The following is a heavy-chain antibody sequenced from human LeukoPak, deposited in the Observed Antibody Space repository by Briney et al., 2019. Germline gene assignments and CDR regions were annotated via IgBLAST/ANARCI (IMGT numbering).Heavy chain of an antibody. CDR1: GYTFTSYD. D-gene: IGHD3-9*01. CDR2: MNPNSGNT. J-gene: IGHJ4*02. Sequence: ASVKVSCKASGYTFTSYDINWVRQATGQGLEWMGRMNPNSGNTGYAQKFQGRVTMTRNTSISTAYMELSSLRSEDTAVYYCARGDRVFDWSSLPNTWGQGTLVTVSS. CDR3: ARGDRVFDWSSLPNT. V-gene: IGHV1-8*01.